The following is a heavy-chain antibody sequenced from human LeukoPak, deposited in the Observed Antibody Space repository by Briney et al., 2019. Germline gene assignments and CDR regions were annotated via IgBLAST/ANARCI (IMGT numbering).Heavy chain of an antibody. Sequence: ASVKVSCKASGYTFTNYGISWVRQAPGQGLEWMGWISTYNANTNYAQKLQGRVTMTTDTSTSTAYMELRSLRSDDTAVYYCARWAVAGTHWFDPWGQGTLVTVSS. CDR1: GYTFTNYG. V-gene: IGHV1-18*01. CDR2: ISTYNANT. CDR3: ARWAVAGTHWFDP. J-gene: IGHJ5*02. D-gene: IGHD6-19*01.